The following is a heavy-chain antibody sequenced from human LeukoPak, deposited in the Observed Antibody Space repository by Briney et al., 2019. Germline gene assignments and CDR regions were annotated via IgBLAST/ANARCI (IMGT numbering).Heavy chain of an antibody. CDR1: GFTFSSYA. J-gene: IGHJ4*02. V-gene: IGHV3-23*01. D-gene: IGHD1-26*01. CDR3: AKGQKWELPLDY. CDR2: ISGSRGST. Sequence: GGSLRLSCAASGFTFSSYAMSWVRQAPGKGLEWVSAISGSRGSTYYADSVKGRFTISRDNSKNTLYLQMNSLRADDTAVYYCAKGQKWELPLDYWGQGTLVTVSS.